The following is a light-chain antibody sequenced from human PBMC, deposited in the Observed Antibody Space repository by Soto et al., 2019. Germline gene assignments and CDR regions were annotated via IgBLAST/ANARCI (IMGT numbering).Light chain of an antibody. CDR2: DAS. V-gene: IGKV3-11*01. CDR3: QQHDSWPPYT. J-gene: IGKJ2*01. Sequence: EIVLTQSPATLCLSPGERATLSCRASQSVSSYVAWYQQKPGQAPRLLIYDASNRATGVPASFSGSGSGTAFTLTISSLEPEDSAVYYCQQHDSWPPYTFGQGTKLEI. CDR1: QSVSSY.